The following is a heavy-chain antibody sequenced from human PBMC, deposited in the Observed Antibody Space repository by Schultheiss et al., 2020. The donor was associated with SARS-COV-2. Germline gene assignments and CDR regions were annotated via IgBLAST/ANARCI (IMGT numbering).Heavy chain of an antibody. J-gene: IGHJ4*02. Sequence: GGSLRLSCKGSGYSFTSYWIGWVRQIPGKGLEWMGRIDPSDSYTNYSPSFQGHVTISADKSISTAYLQWSSLKASDTAMYYCARDYGGNSCGYWGQGTLVTVSS. CDR2: IDPSDSYT. D-gene: IGHD4-23*01. CDR3: ARDYGGNSCGY. V-gene: IGHV5-10-1*01. CDR1: GYSFTSYW.